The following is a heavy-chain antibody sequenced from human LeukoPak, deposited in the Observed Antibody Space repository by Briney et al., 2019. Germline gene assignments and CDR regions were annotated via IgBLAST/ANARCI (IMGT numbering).Heavy chain of an antibody. CDR2: ISDGGSRT. CDR1: GFVFSSQD. D-gene: IGHD6-19*01. Sequence: TGGSLRLSCAASGFVFSSQDMGWVRQAPGKGLEWVSAISDGGSRTCYADSVKGRFTISRDNSKNTLHLQMNSLRAEDTAVYYCAKDARRSSGWYFFDHWGQGTLVTVSS. J-gene: IGHJ4*02. V-gene: IGHV3-23*01. CDR3: AKDARRSSGWYFFDH.